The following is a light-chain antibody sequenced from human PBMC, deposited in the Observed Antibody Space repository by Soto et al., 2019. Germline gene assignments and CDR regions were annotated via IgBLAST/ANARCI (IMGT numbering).Light chain of an antibody. CDR1: KLGDKY. J-gene: IGLJ2*01. V-gene: IGLV3-1*01. CDR2: QDG. CDR3: QAWDSSTVV. Sequence: SYELTQPPSVSVSPGQTASITCSADKLGDKYACWYQQKPGQSPVLVIYQDGKRPSGIPERFSGSNSGNTATLTISGTQAMDEADYYCQAWDSSTVVFGGGTQLTVL.